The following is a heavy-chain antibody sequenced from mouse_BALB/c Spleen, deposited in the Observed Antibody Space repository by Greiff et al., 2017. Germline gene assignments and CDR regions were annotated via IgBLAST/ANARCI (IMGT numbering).Heavy chain of an antibody. D-gene: IGHD1-1*01. Sequence: QVQLKQSGAELVRPGASVTLSCKASGYTFTDYEMHWVKQTPVHGLEWIGAIDPETGGTAYNQKFKGKATLTADKSSSTAYMELRSLTSEDSAVYYCTRWHGSSYPWFAYWGQGTLVTVSA. CDR1: GYTFTDYE. V-gene: IGHV1-15*01. CDR2: IDPETGGT. J-gene: IGHJ3*01. CDR3: TRWHGSSYPWFAY.